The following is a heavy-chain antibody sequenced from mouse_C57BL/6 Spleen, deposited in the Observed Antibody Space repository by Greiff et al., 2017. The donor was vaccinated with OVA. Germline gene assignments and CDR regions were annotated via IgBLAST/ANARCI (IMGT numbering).Heavy chain of an antibody. CDR1: GFTFSSYA. CDR2: ISDGGSYT. D-gene: IGHD2-5*01. Sequence: EVQGVESGGGLVKPGGSLKLSCAASGFTFSSYAMSWVRQTPEKRLEWVATISDGGSYTYYPDNVKGRFTISRDNAKNNLYLQMSHLKSEDTAMYYCAREDSNSYYYAMDYWGQGTSVTVSS. CDR3: AREDSNSYYYAMDY. V-gene: IGHV5-4*01. J-gene: IGHJ4*01.